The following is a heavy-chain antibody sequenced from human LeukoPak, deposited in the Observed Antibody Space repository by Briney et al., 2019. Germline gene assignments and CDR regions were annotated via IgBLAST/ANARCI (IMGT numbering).Heavy chain of an antibody. CDR1: GFTFSNFG. J-gene: IGHJ5*01. D-gene: IGHD6-6*01. CDR2: IFGNGVTT. Sequence: GGSLRLSCAASGFTFSNFGMSWVRQAPGKGLEWVSAIFGNGVTTYYADSVKGRFIISRDNSQNRLFLQVNSLRVEDTAVYYCAKGLGEFASAPDSGGQGTLVTVSS. V-gene: IGHV3-23*01. CDR3: AKGLGEFASAPDS.